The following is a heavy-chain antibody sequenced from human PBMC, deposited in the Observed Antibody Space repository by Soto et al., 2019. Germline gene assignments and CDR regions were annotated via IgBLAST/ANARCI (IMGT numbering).Heavy chain of an antibody. CDR1: GFTFSDYY. D-gene: IGHD3-22*01. J-gene: IGHJ5*02. Sequence: GGSLRLSCAASGFTFSDYYVSWIRQAPGKGLEWISHISDSATTMYYADSVKGRFTISRDNARKSLFLHMNSLRAEDTAVYYCARDTAFISSGLFNPWGPGTLVTVSS. CDR2: ISDSATTM. CDR3: ARDTAFISSGLFNP. V-gene: IGHV3-11*01.